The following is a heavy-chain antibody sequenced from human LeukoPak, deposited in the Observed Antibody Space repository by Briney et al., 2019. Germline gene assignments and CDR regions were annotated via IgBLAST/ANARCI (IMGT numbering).Heavy chain of an antibody. D-gene: IGHD3-16*01. J-gene: IGHJ4*02. CDR2: ISASGGTT. CDR1: GFSFSNYA. Sequence: GGSLRLSCAASGFSFSNYAMHWVRQAPGKGLEWVSVISASGGTTFYADSVKGRFTISRDKSKNTLYLEMSSLRVEDTAIYYCAKWPEGAMDYFDYWGQGTLVTVPS. V-gene: IGHV3-23*01. CDR3: AKWPEGAMDYFDY.